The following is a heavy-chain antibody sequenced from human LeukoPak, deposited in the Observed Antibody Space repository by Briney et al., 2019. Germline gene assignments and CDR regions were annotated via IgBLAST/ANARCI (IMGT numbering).Heavy chain of an antibody. V-gene: IGHV4-4*07. CDR2: IYTSGST. Sequence: SETLSLTCTVSGGSISSYYWSWIRQPAGKGLEWIGRIYTSGSTNYNPSLKSRVTMSVDTSKNQFSLKLSSVTAADTAVYYCARDLAVVTGAGYYYYMDVWGKGTTVTVSS. J-gene: IGHJ6*03. CDR1: GGSISSYY. CDR3: ARDLAVVTGAGYYYYMDV. D-gene: IGHD4-23*01.